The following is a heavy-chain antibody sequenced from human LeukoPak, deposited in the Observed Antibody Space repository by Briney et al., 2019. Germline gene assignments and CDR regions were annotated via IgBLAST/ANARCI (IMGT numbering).Heavy chain of an antibody. CDR3: AKGAYYYDSSGYSPIFGY. J-gene: IGHJ4*02. CDR1: GFTFSSYG. CDR2: IWYDGSNK. Sequence: PGRSLRLSCAASGFTFSSYGMHWVRQAPGKGLEWVAVIWYDGSNKYYADSVKGRFTISRDNSKNTLYLQMNSLRVEDTAVYYCAKGAYYYDSSGYSPIFGYWGQGTLVTVSS. V-gene: IGHV3-33*06. D-gene: IGHD3-22*01.